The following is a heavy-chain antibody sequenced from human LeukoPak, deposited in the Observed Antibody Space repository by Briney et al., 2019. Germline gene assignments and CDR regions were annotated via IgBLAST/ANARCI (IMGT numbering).Heavy chain of an antibody. CDR2: IYTSGST. D-gene: IGHD3-3*01. CDR1: GGSISSGSYY. V-gene: IGHV4-61*02. J-gene: IGHJ4*02. Sequence: TSQTLSLTCTVSGGSISSGSYYWSWIRRPAGKGLEWIGRIYTSGSTNYNPSLKSRVTVSVDTSKNQFSLKLSSVTAADTAVYYCARDRPGRYDFWSGYSDYWGQGTLVTVSS. CDR3: ARDRPGRYDFWSGYSDY.